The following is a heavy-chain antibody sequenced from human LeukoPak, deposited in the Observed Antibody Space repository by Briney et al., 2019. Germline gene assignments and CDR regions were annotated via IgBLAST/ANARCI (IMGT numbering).Heavy chain of an antibody. J-gene: IGHJ4*02. CDR3: ARNSRVASTSGLNY. D-gene: IGHD5-12*01. V-gene: IGHV1-69*13. CDR1: GGTFSSYP. Sequence: GASVKVYCKVSGGTFSSYPISWVRQAPGQGLEWMGEITPIFGEAQNAEKFQGRVTITADEPTSTVYMELTSLRLDDTAMYYCARNSRVASTSGLNYWGQGTLVTVSS. CDR2: ITPIFGEA.